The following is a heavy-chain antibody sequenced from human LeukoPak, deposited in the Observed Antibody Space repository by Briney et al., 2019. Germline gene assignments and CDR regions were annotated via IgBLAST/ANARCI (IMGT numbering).Heavy chain of an antibody. D-gene: IGHD6-19*01. J-gene: IGHJ4*02. CDR1: GFTFTKCA. CDR2: ITATGDTP. CDR3: AGDRNSDWYSPLDY. V-gene: IGHV3-23*01. Sequence: GGSLRLSCVASGFTFTKCAMSWVSQAPGKGLEGVAVITATGDTPYYADSGKGRFTISRDNSSNTVYMQMASLRAEDTAIYYCAGDRNSDWYSPLDYGGQGSQVTVSP.